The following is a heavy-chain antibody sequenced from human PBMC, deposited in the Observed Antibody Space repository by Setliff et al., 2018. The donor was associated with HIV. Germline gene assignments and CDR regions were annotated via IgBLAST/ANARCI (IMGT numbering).Heavy chain of an antibody. Sequence: SETLRLSCEASGFTLSQYDMNWVRQPPGKGLEWIGYIYTSENTNYNPSLKSRLTISVDTSKNQFSLRLSSVTAADTAIYYCAKDLGNYYYMDVWGKGTTVTVSS. CDR3: AKDLGNYYYMDV. J-gene: IGHJ6*03. D-gene: IGHD3-10*01. CDR2: IYTSENT. V-gene: IGHV4-59*01. CDR1: GFTLSQYD.